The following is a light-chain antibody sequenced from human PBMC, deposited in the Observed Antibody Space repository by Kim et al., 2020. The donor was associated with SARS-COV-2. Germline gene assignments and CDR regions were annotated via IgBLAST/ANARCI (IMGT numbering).Light chain of an antibody. CDR1: SSDVGGYNY. Sequence: QSALTQPPSVSGSPGQSITISCTGTSSDVGGYNYVSWYQQHPGKAPKLMIYDVSNRPSGVSNRFSGSKSGNTASLTISGLQAEDEDDYYCSSYTGSSAPYVFGTGTKVTV. CDR3: SSYTGSSAPYV. J-gene: IGLJ1*01. CDR2: DVS. V-gene: IGLV2-14*03.